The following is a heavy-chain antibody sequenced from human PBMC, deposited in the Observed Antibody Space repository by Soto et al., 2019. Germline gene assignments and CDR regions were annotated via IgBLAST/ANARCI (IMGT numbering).Heavy chain of an antibody. CDR2: ISPEGFNT. D-gene: IGHD2-8*01. CDR3: VSWVSAHFDY. Sequence: GGSLILSCASSDFTFDGHVRSLVRQAPGKGPEWVSTISPEGFNTHYADSVRGRFTISRDNSRNTVDLHMSSLRAEDTAIYYCVSWVSAHFDYWGQGTPVTVSS. J-gene: IGHJ4*02. V-gene: IGHV3-23*01. CDR1: DFTFDGHV.